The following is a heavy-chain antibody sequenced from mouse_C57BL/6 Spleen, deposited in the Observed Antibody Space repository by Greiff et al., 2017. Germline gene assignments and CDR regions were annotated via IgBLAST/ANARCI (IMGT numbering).Heavy chain of an antibody. Sequence: EVPLVVSGGGLVKPGGSLKLSCAASGFTFSSYAMSWVRQTPAKRLEWVATISDGGSYTYYPDTVKGRFTISRDNAKNNLYLQMSHLKSEDTAMYYCAREARGNYWYFDVWGTGTTVTVSS. J-gene: IGHJ1*03. CDR2: ISDGGSYT. CDR1: GFTFSSYA. CDR3: AREARGNYWYFDV. D-gene: IGHD2-1*01. V-gene: IGHV5-4*01.